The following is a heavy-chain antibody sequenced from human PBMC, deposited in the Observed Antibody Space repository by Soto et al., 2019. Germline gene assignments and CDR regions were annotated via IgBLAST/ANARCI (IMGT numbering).Heavy chain of an antibody. CDR2: IAYDGSNK. J-gene: IGHJ4*02. CDR1: GFTFSSYG. V-gene: IGHV3-30*18. CDR3: AKATGAYYFDY. Sequence: QVQLVESGGGVVQPGRSLRLSCADSGFTFSSYGMQRVRQAPAKGLEWVAVIAYDGSNKYDADSVKGRFTISRANSKNTLSLQMNSLRAEDTAVYYCAKATGAYYFDYWGQGTLVTVSS.